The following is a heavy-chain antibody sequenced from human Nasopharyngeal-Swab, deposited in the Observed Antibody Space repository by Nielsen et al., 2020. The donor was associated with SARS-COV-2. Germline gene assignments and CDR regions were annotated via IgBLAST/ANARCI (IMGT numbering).Heavy chain of an antibody. Sequence: WVRQAPGQGLEWMGGIIPIFGTANYAQKFQGRVTMTRNTSISTAYVELSSLRSEDTAVYYCARGRYYDSSGYYRLPFDIWGQGTMVTVSS. D-gene: IGHD3-22*01. J-gene: IGHJ3*02. V-gene: IGHV1-69*05. CDR2: IIPIFGTA. CDR3: ARGRYYDSSGYYRLPFDI.